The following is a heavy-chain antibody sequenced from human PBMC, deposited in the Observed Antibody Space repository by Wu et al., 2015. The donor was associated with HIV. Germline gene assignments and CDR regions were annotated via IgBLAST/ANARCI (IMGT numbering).Heavy chain of an antibody. CDR1: GYTFTSYG. CDR3: TTRKRGLWFGKLLGAFDL. D-gene: IGHD3-10*01. CDR2: ISAHNGNT. V-gene: IGHV1-18*01. Sequence: QVQLVQSGAEVKKPGASVRVSCKTSGYTFTSYGISWVRQAPGQGLEWMGWISAHNGNTNYAQKFQDRVTLTTDRSTTTAYMELSSLTSEDTAVYYCTTRKRGLWFGKLLGAFDLWGQGTVVIVSS. J-gene: IGHJ3*01.